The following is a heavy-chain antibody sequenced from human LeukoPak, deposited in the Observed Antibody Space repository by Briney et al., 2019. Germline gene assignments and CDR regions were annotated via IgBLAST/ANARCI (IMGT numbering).Heavy chain of an antibody. CDR3: ARNPLLRGGSFSPGPPPPHDY. Sequence: SETLSLTCAVYGGSFSGYYWSWIRQPPGKGLEWIGEINHSGSTNYNPSLKSRVTISVDTSKNQFSLRLSSVTAADTAVYYCARNPLLRGGSFSPGPPPPHDYWGQGTLVTVSS. CDR1: GGSFSGYY. D-gene: IGHD3-16*01. J-gene: IGHJ4*02. V-gene: IGHV4-34*01. CDR2: INHSGST.